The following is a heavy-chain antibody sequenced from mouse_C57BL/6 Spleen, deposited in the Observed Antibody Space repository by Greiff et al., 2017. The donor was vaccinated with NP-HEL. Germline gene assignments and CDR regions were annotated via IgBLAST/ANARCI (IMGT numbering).Heavy chain of an antibody. CDR2: INPGSGGT. D-gene: IGHD4-1*01. CDR1: GYAFTNYL. Sequence: VQLQQSGAELVRPGPSVKVSCKASGYAFTNYLIEWVKQRPGQGLEWIGVINPGSGGTNYNEKFKGKATLTADKSSSTAYMQLSSLTSEDSAVYFCARRTGHAWFAYWGQGTLVTVSA. V-gene: IGHV1-54*01. CDR3: ARRTGHAWFAY. J-gene: IGHJ3*01.